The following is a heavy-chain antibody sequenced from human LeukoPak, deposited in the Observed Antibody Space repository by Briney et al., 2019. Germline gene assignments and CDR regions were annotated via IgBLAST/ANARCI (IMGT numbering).Heavy chain of an antibody. CDR2: ISTSSSTI. J-gene: IGHJ4*02. CDR3: ARDSSIEMAGTLDY. V-gene: IGHV3-48*01. D-gene: IGHD6-19*01. Sequence: EGSLRLSCAASGFTFSSYSMNWVRQAPGKGLEWVSYISTSSSTIYYADSVKGRFTISRDNAKNSLYLQMNSLRAEDTAVYYCARDSSIEMAGTLDYWGQGILVTVSS. CDR1: GFTFSSYS.